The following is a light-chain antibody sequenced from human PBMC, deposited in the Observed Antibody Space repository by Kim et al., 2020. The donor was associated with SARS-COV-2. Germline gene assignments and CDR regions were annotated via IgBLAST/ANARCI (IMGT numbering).Light chain of an antibody. J-gene: IGLJ3*02. CDR3: NSRDTSGLLPCV. CDR1: SLRSYY. Sequence: SSELTQDPAVSVALGQTVRITCQGDSLRSYYASWYQQKPGQAPVLVIYGKNNRPSGIPDRFSGSSSGNTASLTITGAQAEDEADYYCNSRDTSGLLPCVF. V-gene: IGLV3-19*01. CDR2: GKN.